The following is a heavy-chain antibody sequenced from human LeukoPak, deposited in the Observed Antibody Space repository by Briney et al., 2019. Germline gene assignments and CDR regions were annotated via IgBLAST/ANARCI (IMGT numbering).Heavy chain of an antibody. D-gene: IGHD1-1*01. Sequence: ASVKVSCKVSGYTLTELSMHWVRQAPGKGLEWMGGLDPEDGETIYAQKFQGRVTMTEDTSTDTAYMELSSLRSEDTAVYYCATDSGIWNDGPIGYWGQGTLVTVSS. V-gene: IGHV1-24*01. J-gene: IGHJ4*02. CDR2: LDPEDGET. CDR1: GYTLTELS. CDR3: ATDSGIWNDGPIGY.